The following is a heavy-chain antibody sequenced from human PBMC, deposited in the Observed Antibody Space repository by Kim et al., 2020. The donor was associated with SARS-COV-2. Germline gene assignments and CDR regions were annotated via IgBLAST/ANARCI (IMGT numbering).Heavy chain of an antibody. J-gene: IGHJ5*02. CDR2: INTDGSST. CDR3: VRPRAAGQDNLFDP. CDR1: GFTFSSYW. V-gene: IGHV3-74*01. Sequence: GGSLRLSCAASGFTFSSYWMQWVRQAPGKGLVWVSRINTDGSSTSYADSVKGRFTISRDNAKSTLYLQMNSLRAEDTAVYFCVRPRAAGQDNLFDPWGQGTLVTVSS.